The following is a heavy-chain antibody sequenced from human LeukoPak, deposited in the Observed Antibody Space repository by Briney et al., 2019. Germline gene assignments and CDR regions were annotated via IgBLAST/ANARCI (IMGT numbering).Heavy chain of an antibody. J-gene: IGHJ4*02. CDR2: ISYDGSNK. Sequence: GRSLRLSCAASGFTFSSYGMHWVRQAPGKGLEWVAVISYDGSNKYYADSVKGRFTISRDNSKNTLYLQMNSLRAEDTAVYYCAKFGTYSGYDSFDDWGQGTLVTASS. D-gene: IGHD5-12*01. CDR3: AKFGTYSGYDSFDD. CDR1: GFTFSSYG. V-gene: IGHV3-30*18.